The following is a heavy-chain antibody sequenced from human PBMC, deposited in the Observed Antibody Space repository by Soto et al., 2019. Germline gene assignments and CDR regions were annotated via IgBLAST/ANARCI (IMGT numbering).Heavy chain of an antibody. J-gene: IGHJ4*02. CDR1: GFTFSSYA. Sequence: QVQLVESGGGVVQPGRSLRLSCAASGFTFSSYAIHWVRQAPGKGLEWVAVISYDGSNKYYADSVKGRFTISRDNSKNTLYLQMNSLRAEDTAVYYCSTDLLHRRTAAAGTFDYWGQGTLVTVSS. D-gene: IGHD6-13*01. CDR2: ISYDGSNK. V-gene: IGHV3-30-3*01. CDR3: STDLLHRRTAAAGTFDY.